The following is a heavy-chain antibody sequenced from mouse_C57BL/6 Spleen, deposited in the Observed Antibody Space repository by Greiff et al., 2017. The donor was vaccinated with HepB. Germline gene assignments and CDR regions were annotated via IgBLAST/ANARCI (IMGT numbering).Heavy chain of an antibody. V-gene: IGHV1-82*01. J-gene: IGHJ4*01. D-gene: IGHD2-5*01. CDR3: ARCYSNYGDYYAMDY. Sequence: QVQLQQSGPELVKPGASVKISCKASGYAFSSSWMNWVKQRPGKGLEWIGRIYPGDGDTNYNGKFKGKATLTAYKSSSTAYMQLSSLTSEDSAVYFCARCYSNYGDYYAMDYWGQGTSVTVSS. CDR1: GYAFSSSW. CDR2: IYPGDGDT.